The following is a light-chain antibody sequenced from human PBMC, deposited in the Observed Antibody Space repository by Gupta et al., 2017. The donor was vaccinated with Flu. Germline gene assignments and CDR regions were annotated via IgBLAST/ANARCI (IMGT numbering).Light chain of an antibody. CDR2: EGS. CDR3: CSYAGSSTYWV. Sequence: QSALTQPASVSGSPGQSITISCTGTSSDVGSYNLVSWYQQHPGKAPKLMIYEGSKRPSGVSNRFSGSKSGNTASLTISGLQAEDEADYYCSYAGSSTYWVFGGGTKLTVL. V-gene: IGLV2-23*01. J-gene: IGLJ3*02. CDR1: SSDVGSYNL.